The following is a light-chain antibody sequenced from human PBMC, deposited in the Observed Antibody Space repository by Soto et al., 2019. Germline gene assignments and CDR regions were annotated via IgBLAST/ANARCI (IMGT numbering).Light chain of an antibody. J-gene: IGLJ1*01. Sequence: QSALTQPASVSASPGQSITISCTGTSSDVGGYNYVSWYQHHPGKAPKLMIFEVSNRPSGVSNRFSGSKSGNTASLTISGLQAEDEADYYCSSYTTSSTDVFGTGTKLTVL. CDR3: SSYTTSSTDV. CDR1: SSDVGGYNY. CDR2: EVS. V-gene: IGLV2-14*01.